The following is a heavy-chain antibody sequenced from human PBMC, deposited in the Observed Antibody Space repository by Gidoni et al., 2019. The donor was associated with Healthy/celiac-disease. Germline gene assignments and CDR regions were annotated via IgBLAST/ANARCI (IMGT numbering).Heavy chain of an antibody. V-gene: IGHV4-59*01. CDR3: ARRIAALDYFDY. J-gene: IGHJ4*02. Sequence: QVQLQESGPGLVKPSETLSLTCTVSGGSISSYYWSWIRQPPGKGLEWIGYIYYSGSTNYNPSLKSRVTISVDTSKNQFSLKLSSVTAADTAVYYCARRIAALDYFDYWGQGTLVTVSS. D-gene: IGHD6-6*01. CDR2: IYYSGST. CDR1: GGSISSYY.